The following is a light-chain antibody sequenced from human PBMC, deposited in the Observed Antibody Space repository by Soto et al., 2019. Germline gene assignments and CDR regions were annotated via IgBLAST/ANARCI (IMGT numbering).Light chain of an antibody. Sequence: DIQMTQDPSSLSASVGDRITITCRASQSISSRLNWYQQKTGKAPKLLIYSASSLQGGAPSRFRGSGSRNDFTLTVSRLQPEDFPTYYCQQSYSTPFTFGQGTKLEIK. V-gene: IGKV1-39*01. CDR1: QSISSR. CDR3: QQSYSTPFT. CDR2: SAS. J-gene: IGKJ2*01.